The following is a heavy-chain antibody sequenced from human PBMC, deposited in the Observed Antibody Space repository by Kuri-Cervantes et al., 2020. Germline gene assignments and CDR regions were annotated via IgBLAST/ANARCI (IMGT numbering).Heavy chain of an antibody. CDR2: ISGSGTTT. V-gene: IGHV3-23*01. Sequence: GGSLRLSCAVSGFTFNAYGMSWARQVPGRGLEWVSAISGSGTTTSYADSVEGRFTISRDNSKNTLYLQMNSLRAEDTAVYYCAKPGTDAGGWVHRGQGTLVTVSS. CDR1: GFTFNAYG. J-gene: IGHJ4*02. D-gene: IGHD1/OR15-1a*01. CDR3: AKPGTDAGGWVH.